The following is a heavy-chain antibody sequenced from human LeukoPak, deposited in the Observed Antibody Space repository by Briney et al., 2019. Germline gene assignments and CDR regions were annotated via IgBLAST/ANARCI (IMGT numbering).Heavy chain of an antibody. CDR3: ARGETTVTTYGAFDV. V-gene: IGHV4-31*03. J-gene: IGHJ3*01. Sequence: SEILSLTCTVSGGSTSSGGYYWSWIRQHPGKGLEWIGYIYYSGSTYYNPSLKSRVTISVDTSKNQFSLKLSSVTAADTAVYYCARGETTVTTYGAFDVWGQGTMVTVSS. D-gene: IGHD4-17*01. CDR1: GGSTSSGGYY. CDR2: IYYSGST.